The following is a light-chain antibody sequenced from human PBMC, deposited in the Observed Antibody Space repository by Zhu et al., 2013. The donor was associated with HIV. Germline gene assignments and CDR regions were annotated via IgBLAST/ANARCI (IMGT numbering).Light chain of an antibody. V-gene: IGKV1-5*03. CDR2: KAS. CDR3: QQHKTSSRT. CDR1: QNISSW. Sequence: DIQMTQSPSTLSASVGDRVTITCRASQNISSWLAWYQQTPGKAPNLLISKASHLKSGVPSRFSGSGSGTEFTLTITSLQPDDFATYYCQQHKTSSRTFGQGTKVEVK. J-gene: IGKJ1*01.